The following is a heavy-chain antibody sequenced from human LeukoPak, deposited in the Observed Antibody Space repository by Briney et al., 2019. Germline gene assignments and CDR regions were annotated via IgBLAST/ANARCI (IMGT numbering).Heavy chain of an antibody. V-gene: IGHV4-34*01. CDR2: INHSGST. Sequence: SETLSLTCADHGGSFSGYYWSWSRQPPGKGLEWIGEINHSGSTNYNPSLTSRVTISVDTSKNQFSLKLSSVTAADTAVYYCARAGYSSSWYVRFWFDPWGQGTLVTVSS. J-gene: IGHJ5*02. D-gene: IGHD6-13*01. CDR3: ARAGYSSSWYVRFWFDP. CDR1: GGSFSGYY.